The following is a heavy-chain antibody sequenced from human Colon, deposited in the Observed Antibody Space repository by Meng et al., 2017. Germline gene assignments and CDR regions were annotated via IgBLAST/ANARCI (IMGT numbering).Heavy chain of an antibody. CDR3: ARAYSGTDRLGDY. Sequence: GESLKISWGGAGFTFSSYWMTWVRQAPGKGLEWVANIKQDGSEKFYVDSVKGRFTISRDNAKNSLYLEMNGLRVEDTAVYYCARAYSGTDRLGDYWGQGTLVTVSS. V-gene: IGHV3-7*01. CDR1: GFTFSSYW. D-gene: IGHD1-26*01. CDR2: IKQDGSEK. J-gene: IGHJ1*01.